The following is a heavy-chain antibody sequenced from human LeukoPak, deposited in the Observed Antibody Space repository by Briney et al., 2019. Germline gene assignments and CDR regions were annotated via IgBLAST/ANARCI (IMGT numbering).Heavy chain of an antibody. D-gene: IGHD2-15*01. CDR3: ASGYCSGGSCYSEGDFDY. J-gene: IGHJ4*02. Sequence: VKPGGSLRLSCAASGFTFSSYSMNWVRQAPGKGLEWVSSISSSSSYIYYADSVKGRFTISRDNAKNSLYLQMNSLRAEDTAVYYRASGYCSGGSCYSEGDFDYWGQGTLVTVSS. V-gene: IGHV3-21*01. CDR2: ISSSSSYI. CDR1: GFTFSSYS.